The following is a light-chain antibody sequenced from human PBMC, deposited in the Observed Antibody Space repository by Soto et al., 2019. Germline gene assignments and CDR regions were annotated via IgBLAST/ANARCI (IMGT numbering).Light chain of an antibody. Sequence: DIQMTQSPSSLSASVGDRVTITCQASQDITNDLNWYQQKPGKAPKVLIYEASNLETGVPSRFSXSGSGTDFTFTISSLQPEDIATYFCQQYDNVPLTFGGGTKVEIK. CDR2: EAS. J-gene: IGKJ4*01. CDR1: QDITND. V-gene: IGKV1-33*01. CDR3: QQYDNVPLT.